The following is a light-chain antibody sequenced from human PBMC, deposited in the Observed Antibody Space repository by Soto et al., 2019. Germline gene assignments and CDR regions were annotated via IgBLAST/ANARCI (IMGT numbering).Light chain of an antibody. CDR1: SSDVGGYNY. Sequence: QSALTQPASVSGSPGQSITISCTGTSSDVGGYNYVSGYQQHPGKAPKLMIYEVNNRPLGVSNRFSGSKSGNTASLTISGLQAEDEADYYCSSYTSSSIDYVFGTGTKVTVL. CDR2: EVN. V-gene: IGLV2-14*01. J-gene: IGLJ1*01. CDR3: SSYTSSSIDYV.